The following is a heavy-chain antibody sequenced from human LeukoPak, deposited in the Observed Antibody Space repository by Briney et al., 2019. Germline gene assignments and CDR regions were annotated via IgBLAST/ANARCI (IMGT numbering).Heavy chain of an antibody. D-gene: IGHD1-14*01. Sequence: ASVKVSCKASGFTFAGYYIHWVRQAPGQGLEWMGWINPNSGGANYARKFQGRVTMTRDTSINTVYMELNRLRSDDTAVYYCARDQPEEAVPFDYWGQGTLVTVSS. CDR3: ARDQPEEAVPFDY. CDR2: INPNSGGA. J-gene: IGHJ4*02. CDR1: GFTFAGYY. V-gene: IGHV1-2*02.